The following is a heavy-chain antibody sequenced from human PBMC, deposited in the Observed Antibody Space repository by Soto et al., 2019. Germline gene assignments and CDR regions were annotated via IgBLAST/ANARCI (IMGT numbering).Heavy chain of an antibody. V-gene: IGHV1-18*04. CDR3: ASASTTTRCLTKTCPRGGCFDP. Sequence: SVKVSCQASGYTFTNYGISWVRQAPGQELEWMGWINPYNANTRYGQKVQGRVTMTTDTSTSTAYMELTSLRSDAPGVYYFASASTTTRCLTKTCPRGGCFDPRRQGTLVTVSS. CDR1: GYTFTNYG. CDR2: INPYNANT. J-gene: IGHJ5*02. D-gene: IGHD4-17*01.